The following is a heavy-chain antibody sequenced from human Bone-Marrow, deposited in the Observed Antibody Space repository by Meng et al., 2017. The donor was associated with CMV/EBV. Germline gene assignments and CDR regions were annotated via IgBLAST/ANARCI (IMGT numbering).Heavy chain of an antibody. CDR2: FDPEDGET. J-gene: IGHJ5*02. CDR1: GYTLTELS. V-gene: IGHV1-24*01. CDR3: ARDHSSSWTNWFDP. D-gene: IGHD6-13*01. Sequence: ASVKVSCKVSGYTLTELSMHWVRQAPGKGLEWMGGFDPEDGETIYAQKFQGRVTMTEDTSTDTAYMELSSLRSEDTAVYYCARDHSSSWTNWFDPWGQGTLVTVSS.